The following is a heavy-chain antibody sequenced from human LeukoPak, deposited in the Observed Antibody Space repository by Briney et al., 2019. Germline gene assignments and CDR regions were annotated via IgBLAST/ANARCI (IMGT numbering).Heavy chain of an antibody. CDR2: ISRSGDTI. CDR1: GFIFSNYE. Sequence: PGGSLRLPCAASGFIFSNYEMNWVRQAPGKGLEWVSYISRSGDTIYYADSVKGRFTISRDNARNSLYLQMNSLTAEDTAIYYCARAGGFLEWLFQLDYWGQGTLVTVSS. CDR3: ARAGGFLEWLFQLDY. J-gene: IGHJ4*02. V-gene: IGHV3-48*03. D-gene: IGHD3-3*01.